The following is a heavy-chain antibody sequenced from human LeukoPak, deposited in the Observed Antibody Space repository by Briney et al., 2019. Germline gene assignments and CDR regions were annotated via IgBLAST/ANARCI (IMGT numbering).Heavy chain of an antibody. D-gene: IGHD3-9*01. CDR2: MNPNSGNT. CDR1: GYTFTGYY. V-gene: IGHV1-8*02. CDR3: ARGDWAPEY. Sequence: VASVKVSCKASGYTFTGYYMHWVRQAPGQGLEWMGWMNPNSGNTGYAQKFQGRVTMTRNTSISTAYMELSGLRSEDAAVYYCARGDWAPEYWGQGTLVTVSS. J-gene: IGHJ4*02.